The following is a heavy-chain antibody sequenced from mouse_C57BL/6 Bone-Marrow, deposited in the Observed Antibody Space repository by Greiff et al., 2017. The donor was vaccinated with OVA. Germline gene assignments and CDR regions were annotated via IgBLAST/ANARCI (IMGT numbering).Heavy chain of an antibody. Sequence: VKLQQPGAELVKPGASVKMSCKASGYTFTSYWITWVKQRPGQGLEWIGDIYPGSGSTNYNEKFKSKATLTVDTSSSTAYMQLSSLTSEDSAVYCCARSTTVVADWYFDVWGTGTTVTVSS. V-gene: IGHV1-55*01. D-gene: IGHD1-1*01. CDR3: ARSTTVVADWYFDV. CDR2: IYPGSGST. CDR1: GYTFTSYW. J-gene: IGHJ1*03.